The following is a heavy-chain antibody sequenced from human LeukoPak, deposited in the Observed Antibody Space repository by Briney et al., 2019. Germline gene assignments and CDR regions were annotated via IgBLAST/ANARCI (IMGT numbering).Heavy chain of an antibody. CDR1: GYSFTSYW. J-gene: IGHJ3*02. V-gene: IGHV5-51*01. CDR2: IYPGDSDT. Sequence: GESLKISCKGSGYSFTSYWIGWVRQMPGKGLEWMGIIYPGDSDTRYSPSFQGQVTISADKSITTAYLQWSSLKASDTAVYYCARRQDYDILTGYFGAFDIWGQGTMVTVSS. D-gene: IGHD3-9*01. CDR3: ARRQDYDILTGYFGAFDI.